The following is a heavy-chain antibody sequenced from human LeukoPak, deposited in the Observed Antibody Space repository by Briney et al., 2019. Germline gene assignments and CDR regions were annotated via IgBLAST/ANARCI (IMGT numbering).Heavy chain of an antibody. CDR1: GGSISSYY. V-gene: IGHV4-59*01. CDR3: ATSLTAYSNSYPFDN. J-gene: IGHJ4*02. D-gene: IGHD2-2*01. Sequence: SETLSLTCTVSGGSISSYYWSWIRQPPGKGLEWIGYIYYSGSTNYNPSLKSRVTISVDTSKNQFSLKLSSVTAADTAVYYCATSLTAYSNSYPFDNWGQGTLVTVSS. CDR2: IYYSGST.